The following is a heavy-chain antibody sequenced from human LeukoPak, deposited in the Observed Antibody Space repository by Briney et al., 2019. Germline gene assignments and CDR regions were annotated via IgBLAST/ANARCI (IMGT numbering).Heavy chain of an antibody. CDR1: GFTFCSYS. CDR3: ARAGYGDYVADWFDP. J-gene: IGHJ5*02. D-gene: IGHD4-17*01. V-gene: IGHV3-21*01. Sequence: GGSLRLSCAASGFTFCSYSMNWVGQAPGKGLEWVLSISSSSSYIYYADSVKGRFTISRDNAKNSLYLQMNSLRAEDTAVYYCARAGYGDYVADWFDPWGQGTLVTVSS. CDR2: ISSSSSYI.